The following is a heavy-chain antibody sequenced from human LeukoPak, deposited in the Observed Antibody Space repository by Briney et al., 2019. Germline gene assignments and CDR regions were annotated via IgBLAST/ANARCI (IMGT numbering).Heavy chain of an antibody. D-gene: IGHD2-15*01. CDR1: GYTFTSYG. CDR3: ARAVVVVVAAAFDY. V-gene: IGHV1-18*01. J-gene: IGHJ4*02. Sequence: ASAKVSCKASGYTFTSYGISWVRQAPGQGLEWMGWISAYNGNTNYAQKLQGRVTMTRDTSTSTVYMELSSLRSEDTAVYYCARAVVVVVAAAFDYWGQGTLVTVSS. CDR2: ISAYNGNT.